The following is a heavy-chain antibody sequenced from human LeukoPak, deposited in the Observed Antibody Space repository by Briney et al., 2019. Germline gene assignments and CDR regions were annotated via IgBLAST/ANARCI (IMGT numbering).Heavy chain of an antibody. CDR1: GGSFSGYY. CDR2: INHSGST. V-gene: IGHV4-34*01. J-gene: IGHJ4*02. CDR3: ARIDYGDYEGCFDY. D-gene: IGHD4-17*01. Sequence: SETLSLTCAVYGGSFSGYYWSWIRQPPGKGLEWIGEINHSGSTNYNPSLKSRVTILVDTSKNQFSLKLSSVTAADTAVYYCARIDYGDYEGCFDYWGQGTLVTVSS.